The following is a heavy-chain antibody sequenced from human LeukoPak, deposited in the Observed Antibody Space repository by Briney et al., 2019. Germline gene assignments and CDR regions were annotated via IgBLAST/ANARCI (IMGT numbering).Heavy chain of an antibody. V-gene: IGHV3-30*03. J-gene: IGHJ6*03. D-gene: IGHD6-13*01. CDR1: GFTFSSYG. CDR3: ARVSQSSSFIYMDV. Sequence: HPGGSLRLSCAASGFTFSSYGMHWVRQAPGKGLEWVAVISYDGSNKYYADSVKGRFTISRDNSKNTLYLQMNSLRAEDTAVYYCARVSQSSSFIYMDVWGKGTTVTVSS. CDR2: ISYDGSNK.